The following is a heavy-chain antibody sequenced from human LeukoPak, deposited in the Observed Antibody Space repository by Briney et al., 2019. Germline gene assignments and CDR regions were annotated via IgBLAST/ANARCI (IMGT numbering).Heavy chain of an antibody. D-gene: IGHD6-13*01. J-gene: IGHJ4*02. CDR1: GFTFSSYA. Sequence: GGSLRLSCAASGFTFSSYALSWVRQAPGKGLEWVSAISGSGDSTYYGDSVKGRFTISRDNSKNTLYLQMNSLRAEDTAVYYCAKTRPLDSSSWSHGDYWGQGTLVTVSS. V-gene: IGHV3-23*01. CDR2: ISGSGDST. CDR3: AKTRPLDSSSWSHGDY.